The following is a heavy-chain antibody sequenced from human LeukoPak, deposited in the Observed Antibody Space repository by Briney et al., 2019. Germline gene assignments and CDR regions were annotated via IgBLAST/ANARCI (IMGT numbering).Heavy chain of an antibody. D-gene: IGHD3-10*01. J-gene: IGHJ4*02. CDR2: VYSGGNA. CDR3: AKDYGSGSYYPYYFDY. V-gene: IGHV3-66*02. Sequence: GGSLRLSCAASGFTFSSYEMNWVRQAPGKRLEWVSIVYSGGNAYYADSVKGRFTISRDNSKNTLYLQMNSLRAEDTAVYYCAKDYGSGSYYPYYFDYWGQGTLVTVSS. CDR1: GFTFSSYE.